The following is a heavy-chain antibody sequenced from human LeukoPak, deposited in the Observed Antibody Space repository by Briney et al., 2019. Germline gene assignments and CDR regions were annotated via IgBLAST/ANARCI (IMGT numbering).Heavy chain of an antibody. Sequence: GASVKVSCKASGYTFTDYFMHWVRQAPGQGLEWMGWINPNSGGTNFAQKFQGRVTMTRDTPTSTAYMELSSLTSDDTAVYYCARGRFSGYGADWGQGTLVTVSS. D-gene: IGHD5-12*01. CDR3: ARGRFSGYGAD. CDR2: INPNSGGT. V-gene: IGHV1-2*02. J-gene: IGHJ1*01. CDR1: GYTFTDYF.